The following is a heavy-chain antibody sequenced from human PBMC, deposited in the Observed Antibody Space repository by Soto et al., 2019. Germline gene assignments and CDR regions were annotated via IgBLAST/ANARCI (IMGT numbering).Heavy chain of an antibody. CDR1: GGTFSSYT. CDR2: IIPILGIA. J-gene: IGHJ4*02. CDR3: ARSGDDIVVVPAAPFDY. V-gene: IGHV1-69*02. D-gene: IGHD2-2*01. Sequence: QVQLVQSGAEVKKPGSSVKVSCKASGGTFSSYTISWVRQAPGQGLEWMGRIIPILGIANYAQKFQGRVTITADKSTSTAYMELSRLRSEDTAVYYCARSGDDIVVVPAAPFDYWGQGTLVTVSS.